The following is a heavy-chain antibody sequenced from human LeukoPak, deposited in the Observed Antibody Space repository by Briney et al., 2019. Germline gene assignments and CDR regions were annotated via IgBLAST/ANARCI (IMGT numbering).Heavy chain of an antibody. CDR3: AARSGTYPYYFDY. CDR2: ISTYNGNT. J-gene: IGHJ4*02. Sequence: ASVKVSCKASGYTFTSYGMSWVRQAPGQGLEWMGWISTYNGNTNYAQKFQGRVTMTTDTSTSTAYMELRSLRSDDTAVYYCAARSGTYPYYFDYWRQGTLVTVSS. CDR1: GYTFTSYG. D-gene: IGHD3-10*01. V-gene: IGHV1-18*01.